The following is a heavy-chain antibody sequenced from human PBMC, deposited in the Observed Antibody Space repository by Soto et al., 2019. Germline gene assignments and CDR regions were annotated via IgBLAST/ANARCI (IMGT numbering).Heavy chain of an antibody. D-gene: IGHD3-10*01. J-gene: IGHJ6*03. CDR1: GGSISSSSYY. Sequence: SETLSLTCTVSGGSISSSSYYWGWIRQPPGKGLEWIGSIYYSGSTYYNPSLKSRVTISVDTSKNQFSLKLSSVTAADTAVYYCARGITMVRGVIITVYYMDVWGKGTTVTVSS. CDR3: ARGITMVRGVIITVYYMDV. V-gene: IGHV4-39*01. CDR2: IYYSGST.